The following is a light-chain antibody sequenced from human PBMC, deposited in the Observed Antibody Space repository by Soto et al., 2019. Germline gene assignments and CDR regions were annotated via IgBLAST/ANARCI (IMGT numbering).Light chain of an antibody. V-gene: IGLV2-14*03. Sequence: QSALTQPASVSGSPGQSISISCIGTSSDVGAFNYVSWYQHHPGKAPQLIIYDVTSRPSGVSNRFSASKSGNTASLTISVLQAEDEADYYCSSYTTRNTEVFGTGTKLTVL. CDR1: SSDVGAFNY. J-gene: IGLJ1*01. CDR3: SSYTTRNTEV. CDR2: DVT.